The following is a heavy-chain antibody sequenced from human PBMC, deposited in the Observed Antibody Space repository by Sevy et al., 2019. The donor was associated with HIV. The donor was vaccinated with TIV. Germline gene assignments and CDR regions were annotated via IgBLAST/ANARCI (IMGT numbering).Heavy chain of an antibody. D-gene: IGHD4-17*01. CDR2: IFYSGST. CDR1: GGSVSTDSYY. Sequence: SETLSLTCTVSGGSVSTDSYYWSWIRQPPGKGLEWIGYIFYSGSTNYNPSLKSRVTISLDTSKNQFSLKLSSVTAADTAVYYCARCRSPYGDYATGSFDYGGQGALVTVSS. V-gene: IGHV4-61*01. CDR3: ARCRSPYGDYATGSFDY. J-gene: IGHJ4*02.